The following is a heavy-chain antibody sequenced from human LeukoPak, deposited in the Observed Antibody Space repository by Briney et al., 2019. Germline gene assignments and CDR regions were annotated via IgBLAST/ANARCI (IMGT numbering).Heavy chain of an antibody. CDR3: ARRTSSSLYFDY. CDR2: IDWDDDK. V-gene: IGHV2-70*04. Sequence: ESGPALVKPTQTLTLTCTFSGFSLSTSGMRVSWIRQTPGKALEWLARIDWDDDKFYSTSLKTRLTISKDTSKNQVVLTMTNMDPVDTAIYYCARRTSSSLYFDYWGQGTLVTVSS. CDR1: GFSLSTSGMR. J-gene: IGHJ4*02. D-gene: IGHD6-6*01.